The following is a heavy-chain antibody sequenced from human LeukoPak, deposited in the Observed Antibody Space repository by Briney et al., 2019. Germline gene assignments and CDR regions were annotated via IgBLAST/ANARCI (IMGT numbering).Heavy chain of an antibody. Sequence: SETLSLTCAVYGGSFSGYYWSWIRQPPGKGLEWIGEINHSGSTNYNPSLKSRVTISVDTSKNQFSLKLSSVTAADTAVYYCARGYCSSTSCYRRRGKNFDYWGQETLVTVSS. CDR1: GGSFSGYY. CDR3: ARGYCSSTSCYRRRGKNFDY. J-gene: IGHJ4*02. V-gene: IGHV4-34*01. CDR2: INHSGST. D-gene: IGHD2-2*01.